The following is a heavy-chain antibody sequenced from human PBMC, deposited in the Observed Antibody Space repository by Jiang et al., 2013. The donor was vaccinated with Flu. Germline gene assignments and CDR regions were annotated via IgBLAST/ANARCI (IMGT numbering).Heavy chain of an antibody. V-gene: IGHV6-1*01. J-gene: IGHJ4*02. Sequence: QTLSLTCAISGDSVSSNSAAWSWIRQSPSRGLEWLGRTYYRSKWYNDYAVSVKSRITINPDTSKNQFSLQLNSVTPEDTAVYYCARDRWVPESSFDYWGQGTLVTVSS. D-gene: IGHD4-23*01. CDR3: ARDRWVPESSFDY. CDR2: TYYRSKWYN. CDR1: GDSVSSNSAA.